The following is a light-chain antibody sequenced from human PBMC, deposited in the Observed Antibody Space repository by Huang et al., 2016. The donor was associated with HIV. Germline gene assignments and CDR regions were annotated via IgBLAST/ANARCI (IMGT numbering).Light chain of an antibody. J-gene: IGKJ1*01. V-gene: IGKV1-39*01. CDR1: QNITKS. Sequence: DIQMTQSPPSLSASVGDRVTFTCRADQNITKSLNWYQQKPGKSPNLLIYTVSTLESGVPSRFSGSGSGSRFTLNIGNLQPEDFATYYCQQSFSVPRTFG. CDR2: TVS. CDR3: QQSFSVPRT.